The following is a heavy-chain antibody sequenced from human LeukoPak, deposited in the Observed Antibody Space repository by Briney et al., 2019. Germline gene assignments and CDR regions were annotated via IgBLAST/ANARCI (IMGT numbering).Heavy chain of an antibody. V-gene: IGHV3-7*01. CDR3: ARGRRVPAAMGNWFDP. J-gene: IGHJ5*02. CDR2: KNQDGSEK. CDR1: GFIFSTYW. D-gene: IGHD2-2*01. Sequence: GGSLRLSCAPYGFIFSTYWMSSARQPPRKGREWVAKKNQDGSEKYLVDSVKGRFTISRDNAKNSLYLQMNSLRGEDTAVYYCARGRRVPAAMGNWFDPWGQGTLVTVSS.